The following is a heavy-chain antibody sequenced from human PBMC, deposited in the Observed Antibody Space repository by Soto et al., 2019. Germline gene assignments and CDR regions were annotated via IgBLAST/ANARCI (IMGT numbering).Heavy chain of an antibody. CDR1: GASISSYY. CDR2: IYYSGST. J-gene: IGHJ3*02. Sequence: SETLSLTCTVPGASISSYYCSWIRQPPGKGLEWIGYIYYSGSTNYNPSLKSRVTISVDTSKNQFSLKLSSVTAADTAVYYCARDRLNAFDIWGQGTMVTVS. CDR3: ARDRLNAFDI. V-gene: IGHV4-59*01.